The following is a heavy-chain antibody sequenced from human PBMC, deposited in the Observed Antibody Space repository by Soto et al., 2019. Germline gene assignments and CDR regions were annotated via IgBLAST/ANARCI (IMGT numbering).Heavy chain of an antibody. Sequence: SCKASGFTFSSYGMHWVRQAPGKGLEWVAVISYDGSNKYYADSVKGRFTISRDNSKNTLYLQMNSLRAEDTAVYYCAKEVRITIFGVVILRNTYYYGMDVWGQGTTVTVSS. J-gene: IGHJ6*02. CDR2: ISYDGSNK. CDR1: GFTFSSYG. V-gene: IGHV3-30*18. CDR3: AKEVRITIFGVVILRNTYYYGMDV. D-gene: IGHD3-3*01.